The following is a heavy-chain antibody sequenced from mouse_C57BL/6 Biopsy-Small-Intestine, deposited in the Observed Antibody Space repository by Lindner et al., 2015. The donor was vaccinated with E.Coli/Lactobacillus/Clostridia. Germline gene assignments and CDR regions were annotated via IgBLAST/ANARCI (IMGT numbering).Heavy chain of an antibody. CDR3: ADGYYGGFPY. CDR2: IYPGDGDT. V-gene: IGHV1-80*01. J-gene: IGHJ3*01. CDR1: GYAFSRYW. Sequence: VQLQESGAELVKPGASVKISCKASGYAFSRYWMNWVKQRPGKGLEWIGQIYPGDGDTNYNRKFKGKATLTADKSSSTAYMQLSSLTSEDSAVYFCADGYYGGFPYWGQGTLVTVSA. D-gene: IGHD2-3*01.